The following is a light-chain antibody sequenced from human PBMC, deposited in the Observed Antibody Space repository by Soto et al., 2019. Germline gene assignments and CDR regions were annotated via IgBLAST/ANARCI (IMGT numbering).Light chain of an antibody. V-gene: IGLV2-14*01. CDR3: SSYTNINTRACV. CDR2: EVS. Sequence: QSALTQPASVSGSPGQSITVSCTGTSSDIGAYDYVSWYQQHPGKAPKVIISEVSKRPSGVSHRFSGSKSGNTASLTISGLQAEDEADYYCSSYTNINTRACVFGTGTKVTVL. CDR1: SSDIGAYDY. J-gene: IGLJ1*01.